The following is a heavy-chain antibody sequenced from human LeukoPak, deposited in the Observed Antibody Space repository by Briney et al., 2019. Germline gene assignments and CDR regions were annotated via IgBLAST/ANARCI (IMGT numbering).Heavy chain of an antibody. CDR3: ARRYCSGGSCYPGPYYFDY. CDR2: IKQDGSER. Sequence: SGGSLRLSCAASGFTFSSYWMSWVRQAPGKGLEWVANIKQDGSERYYVDSAEGRFTISRDNAKNSLYLQMNSLRAEDTAVYYCARRYCSGGSCYPGPYYFDYWGQGTLVTVSS. CDR1: GFTFSSYW. V-gene: IGHV3-7*01. D-gene: IGHD2-15*01. J-gene: IGHJ4*02.